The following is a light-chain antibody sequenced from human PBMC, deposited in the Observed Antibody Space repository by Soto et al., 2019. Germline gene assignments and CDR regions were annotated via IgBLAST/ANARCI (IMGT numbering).Light chain of an antibody. CDR1: QSVSNFY. Sequence: EVVLTQSPGTLSLSPGERATLYCRASQSVSNFYLAWYQQKPGQAPRLLMYGASNSATGIPDRFSGSGSGTDFTLTISRLETEDFEVYYCQHYSSAPYTFGQGTKLEIK. J-gene: IGKJ2*01. V-gene: IGKV3-20*01. CDR3: QHYSSAPYT. CDR2: GAS.